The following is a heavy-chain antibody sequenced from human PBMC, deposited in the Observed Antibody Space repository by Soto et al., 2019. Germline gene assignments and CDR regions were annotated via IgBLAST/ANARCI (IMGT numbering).Heavy chain of an antibody. CDR1: GGTFSSDA. Sequence: VQLVQSGAEEKKSGSSVKVSCKALGGTFSSDAISWVRQAPGQGLEWVGGIIPIFGTSKYAQKLQGRVTISADTSTSTAYMELSSLRSEDTATYYCARDPGRSTNRWRVRQVAHGDYYVMDVWGQGTTVTVSS. CDR3: ARDPGRSTNRWRVRQVAHGDYYVMDV. D-gene: IGHD2-8*01. V-gene: IGHV1-69*06. CDR2: IIPIFGTS. J-gene: IGHJ6*02.